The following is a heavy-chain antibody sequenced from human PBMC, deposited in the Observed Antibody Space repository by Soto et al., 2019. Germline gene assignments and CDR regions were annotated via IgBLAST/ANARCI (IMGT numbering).Heavy chain of an antibody. V-gene: IGHV4-39*01. D-gene: IGHD3-10*01. CDR3: AKGGSGSYSNAFDI. CDR2: IYYSGNT. CDR1: GGSISSSSYY. J-gene: IGHJ3*02. Sequence: SETLSLTCTVSGGSISSSSYYWGWIRQPPGKGLEWIGSIYYSGNTYYNPSLKSRATISVDTSKNQFSLKLSSVTAADTAVYYCAKGGSGSYSNAFDIWGQGTMVTVSS.